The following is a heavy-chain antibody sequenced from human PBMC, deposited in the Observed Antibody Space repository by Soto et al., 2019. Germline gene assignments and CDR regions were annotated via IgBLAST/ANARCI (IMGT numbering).Heavy chain of an antibody. CDR1: GFNFSDYY. D-gene: IGHD3-16*01. Sequence: QVQLVESGGGLVKPGVSLRLSCAASGFNFSDYYMTWIRQAPGKGLEWVSSIGSSGRTIYYADSVKGRFTISRDNAKKSVILQMSSLSVEDTAVYYCASGGSLAPEYWGQGTLVTVSS. V-gene: IGHV3-11*01. CDR3: ASGGSLAPEY. CDR2: IGSSGRTI. J-gene: IGHJ4*02.